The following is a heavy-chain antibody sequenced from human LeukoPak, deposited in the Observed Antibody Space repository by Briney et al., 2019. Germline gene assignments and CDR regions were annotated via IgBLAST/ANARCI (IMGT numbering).Heavy chain of an antibody. CDR3: ARSLTMVRAYDY. V-gene: IGHV3-30*02. Sequence: GGSLRLSCAASGFTFSSYGMHWVRQAPGKGLEWVTFIQYDGSNKYYADSVKGRFTISRNNSKNTVYLQMNSLRTEDTAVYYCARSLTMVRAYDYWGQGTLVTVSS. J-gene: IGHJ4*02. CDR2: IQYDGSNK. D-gene: IGHD3-10*01. CDR1: GFTFSSYG.